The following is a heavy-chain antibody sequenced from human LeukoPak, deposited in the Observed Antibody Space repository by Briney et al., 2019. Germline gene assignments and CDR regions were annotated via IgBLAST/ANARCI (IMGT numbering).Heavy chain of an antibody. D-gene: IGHD2-15*01. CDR2: ISTSTGNP. Sequence: ASVKVSCKASGYSFTYYPLNWVRQAPGQGLEWMGWISTSTGNPTYAQGFAGRFVFSLDTSVSTAYLQISNLKADDTAVYYCARGSGGLIEDFWGQGTLVTVSS. CDR1: GYSFTYYP. J-gene: IGHJ4*02. CDR3: ARGSGGLIEDF. V-gene: IGHV7-4-1*02.